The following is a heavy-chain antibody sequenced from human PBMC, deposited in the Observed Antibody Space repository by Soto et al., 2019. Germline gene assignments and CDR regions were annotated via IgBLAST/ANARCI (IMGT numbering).Heavy chain of an antibody. J-gene: IGHJ3*02. D-gene: IGHD3-10*01. Sequence: SETLSLTCTVSGGSISSSSYYWGWIRQPPGKGLEWIGSIYNSGSTYYNPSLKSRVTISVDTSKNQFSLKLSSVTAADTAVYYCARLEILLWFGEFPPGAFDIWGQGTMVPVSS. CDR2: IYNSGST. CDR1: GGSISSSSYY. V-gene: IGHV4-39*01. CDR3: ARLEILLWFGEFPPGAFDI.